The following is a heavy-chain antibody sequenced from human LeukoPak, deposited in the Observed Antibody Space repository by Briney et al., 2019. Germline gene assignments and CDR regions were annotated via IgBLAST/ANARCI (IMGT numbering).Heavy chain of an antibody. V-gene: IGHV4-34*01. Sequence: SETLSLTCAVYGGSFSGYYWSWIRQPPGKGLEWIGEINHSGSTNYNPSLKSRVTISVDTSKNQFSLKLSSETAADTAVYYCARAYSSSWSEIAGGYDYWGQGTLVTVSS. J-gene: IGHJ4*02. D-gene: IGHD6-13*01. CDR2: INHSGST. CDR3: ARAYSSSWSEIAGGYDY. CDR1: GGSFSGYY.